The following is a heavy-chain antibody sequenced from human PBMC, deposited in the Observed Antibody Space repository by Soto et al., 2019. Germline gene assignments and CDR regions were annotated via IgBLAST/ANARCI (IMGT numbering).Heavy chain of an antibody. Sequence: QVQLVESGGGVVQPGRSLRLPCAVSGFTFSSYTMHWVRQAPGKGLEWVARISHDGSNRYYADSVKGRFTISRDNSTNTLYLQMNSLRTEDTAVYYCASAGGHWGQGTLVTVSS. CDR3: ASAGGH. CDR2: ISHDGSNR. D-gene: IGHD3-10*01. CDR1: GFTFSSYT. J-gene: IGHJ4*02. V-gene: IGHV3-30-3*01.